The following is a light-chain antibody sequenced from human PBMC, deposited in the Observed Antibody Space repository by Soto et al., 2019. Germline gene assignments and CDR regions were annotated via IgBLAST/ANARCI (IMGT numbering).Light chain of an antibody. CDR1: QSVSSN. CDR3: QLYNNWPSRT. CDR2: GSF. Sequence: EIVMTQSPATLSVFPGERATLSCRASQSVSSNLAWYQQKPGQAPRLLIYGSFTRATGIPARFSGSGSGTEFTLIISSLQSEDFAVYYCQLYNNWPSRTFGQGTKLEIK. J-gene: IGKJ2*01. V-gene: IGKV3-15*01.